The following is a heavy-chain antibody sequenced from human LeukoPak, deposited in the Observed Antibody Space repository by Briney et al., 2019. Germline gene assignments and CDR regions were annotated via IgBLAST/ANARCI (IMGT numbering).Heavy chain of an antibody. J-gene: IGHJ4*02. CDR3: ARSNNIVGATYFDY. CDR1: GFTFSTYA. D-gene: IGHD1-26*01. CDR2: ISSDGGST. V-gene: IGHV3-64*02. Sequence: GGSLRLSCAASGFTFSTYAMHWVRKAPGKGLEYISSISSDGGSTYYADSVKGRFTISRDNSKNTLYLQMGRLRAEDMAVYYCARSNNIVGATYFDYWGQGTLVTVSS.